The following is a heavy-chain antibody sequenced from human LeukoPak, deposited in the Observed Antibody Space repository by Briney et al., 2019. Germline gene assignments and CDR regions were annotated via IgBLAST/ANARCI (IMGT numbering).Heavy chain of an antibody. D-gene: IGHD3-3*01. CDR2: ISGSGGST. CDR1: GFTFSSYA. J-gene: IGHJ5*02. CDR3: AKTQGYDFSSGYLNRFDP. V-gene: IGHV3-23*01. Sequence: GGSLRLSCAASGFTFSSYAMSWVRQAPGKGLEWVSDISGSGGSTYYADSVKGRFTISRDNSKNTLYLQKHSLRAEDTAVYYCAKTQGYDFSSGYLNRFDPWGQGTLVTVSS.